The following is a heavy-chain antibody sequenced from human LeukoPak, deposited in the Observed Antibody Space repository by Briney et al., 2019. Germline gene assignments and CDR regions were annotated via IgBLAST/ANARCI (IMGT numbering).Heavy chain of an antibody. D-gene: IGHD1-20*01. Sequence: ASVKVSCKASGYTFTSYGISWVRQAPGQGLEWMGWISAYNGNTNYAQKLHGRVTMTTDTSTSTAYMELRSLRSDDTAVYYCARDLWALYNWNDVLSSNWFDPWGQGTLVTVSS. V-gene: IGHV1-18*01. CDR2: ISAYNGNT. J-gene: IGHJ5*02. CDR3: ARDLWALYNWNDVLSSNWFDP. CDR1: GYTFTSYG.